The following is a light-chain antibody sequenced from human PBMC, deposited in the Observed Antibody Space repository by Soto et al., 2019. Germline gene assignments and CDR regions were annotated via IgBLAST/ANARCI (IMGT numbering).Light chain of an antibody. CDR2: IND. CDR1: SSNIGDNP. Sequence: QSVLTQPPSASGTPGQRITISCSGSSSNIGDNPVNWYQQLPGAAPKPLIYINDQRPSGVPDRFSGSKSGTSASLAISGLQPEDEADYYSAAWDDSLNALFGTGTKVTVL. V-gene: IGLV1-44*01. J-gene: IGLJ1*01. CDR3: AAWDDSLNAL.